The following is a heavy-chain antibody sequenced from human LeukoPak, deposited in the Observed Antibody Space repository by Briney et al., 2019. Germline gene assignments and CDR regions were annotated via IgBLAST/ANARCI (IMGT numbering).Heavy chain of an antibody. J-gene: IGHJ4*02. Sequence: GGSLRLSCAASGFTFSSYEMNWVRQAPGKGLEWVSYISSSGSTIYYADSVKGRFTISRDNAKNSLYLQMNSLRAEDMALYYCAKAGGYSAYDHTFFDYWGQGTLVTVSS. CDR2: ISSSGSTI. CDR3: AKAGGYSAYDHTFFDY. V-gene: IGHV3-48*03. CDR1: GFTFSSYE. D-gene: IGHD5-12*01.